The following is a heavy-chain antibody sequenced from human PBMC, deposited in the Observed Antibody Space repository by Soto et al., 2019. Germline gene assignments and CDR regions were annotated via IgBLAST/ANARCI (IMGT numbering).Heavy chain of an antibody. D-gene: IGHD2-21*02. CDR2: VSYDGTTK. CDR1: GFTFSSFA. CDR3: ARDPCGDCCDWYFDH. V-gene: IGHV3-30-3*01. J-gene: IGHJ2*01. Sequence: QVQLVESGGGVVQPGRSLRLSCAASGFTFSSFAMHWVRQAPGKGLEWVALVSYDGTTKFYSGSVKGRFTISRDNSKNTLYLEMNSLRGEDTAIYYCARDPCGDCCDWYFDHWGQGTLLTVSS.